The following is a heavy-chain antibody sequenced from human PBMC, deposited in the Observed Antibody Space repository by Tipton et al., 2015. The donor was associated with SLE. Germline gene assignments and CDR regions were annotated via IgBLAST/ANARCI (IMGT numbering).Heavy chain of an antibody. CDR3: ARGGAGIAPRGWFDP. J-gene: IGHJ5*02. Sequence: TLSLTCIVSGGSISSYYWSWIRQPAGKGLEWIGRIYTSGSTNYNSSLKSRVTMSVDTSKNQFSLKLNSVTAADTAVYYCARGGAGIAPRGWFDPWGPGTLVTVSS. CDR2: IYTSGST. D-gene: IGHD6-6*01. CDR1: GGSISSYY. V-gene: IGHV4-4*07.